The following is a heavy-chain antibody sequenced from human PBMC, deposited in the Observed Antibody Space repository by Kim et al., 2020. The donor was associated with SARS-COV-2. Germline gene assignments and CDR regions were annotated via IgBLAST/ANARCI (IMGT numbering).Heavy chain of an antibody. D-gene: IGHD6-13*01. V-gene: IGHV3-48*02. Sequence: GGSLRLSCAASGFTFSSYSMNWVRQAPGKGLEWVSYISSSSSTIYYADSVKGRFTISRDNAKNSLYLQMNSLRDEDTAVYYCARGGYSSSWDYFDYWGQGTLVTVSS. CDR1: GFTFSSYS. CDR2: ISSSSSTI. J-gene: IGHJ4*02. CDR3: ARGGYSSSWDYFDY.